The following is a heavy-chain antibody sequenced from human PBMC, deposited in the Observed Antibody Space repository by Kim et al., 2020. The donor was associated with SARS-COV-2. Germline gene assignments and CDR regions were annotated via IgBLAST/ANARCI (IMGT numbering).Heavy chain of an antibody. Sequence: GGSLRLSCAASGFTFSSYSMNWVRQAPGKGLEWVSSISSSSRYIYYADSVKGRFTISRDNAKNSLCLQMNSLRAEDTAVYYCARCGSGSSSDYWGQGTLVTVSS. J-gene: IGHJ4*02. CDR3: ARCGSGSSSDY. CDR2: ISSSSRYI. V-gene: IGHV3-21*04. CDR1: GFTFSSYS. D-gene: IGHD3-10*01.